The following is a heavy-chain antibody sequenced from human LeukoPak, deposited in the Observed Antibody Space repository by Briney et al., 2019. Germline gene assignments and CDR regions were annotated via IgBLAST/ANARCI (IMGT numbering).Heavy chain of an antibody. D-gene: IGHD3-10*01. Sequence: GGSLRLSCAGSGFTFDAYAMNWVRQAPGKGLDWVSGISGRGDDTFYADSVKGRFTISRDNSRNKLFLQMNSLRPDDTAIYYCAQGENFYFGSGTYQPHWGQGTLVTVSS. CDR2: ISGRGDDT. J-gene: IGHJ4*02. CDR3: AQGENFYFGSGTYQPH. V-gene: IGHV3-23*01. CDR1: GFTFDAYA.